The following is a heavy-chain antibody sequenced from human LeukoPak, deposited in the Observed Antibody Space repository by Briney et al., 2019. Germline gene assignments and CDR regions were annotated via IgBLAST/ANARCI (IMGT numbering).Heavy chain of an antibody. CDR3: AREPRVGESTSNF. Sequence: SVKVSCKASGGTFSSFAIGRVRQAPGQGLEWMGGIIPTSSVPNYAQKFRDRLTISADESARTAYLELSSLTSDDTAVYYCAREPRVGESTSNFWGQGTLVTVSS. CDR1: GGTFSSFA. D-gene: IGHD3-16*01. V-gene: IGHV1-69*13. J-gene: IGHJ4*02. CDR2: IIPTSSVP.